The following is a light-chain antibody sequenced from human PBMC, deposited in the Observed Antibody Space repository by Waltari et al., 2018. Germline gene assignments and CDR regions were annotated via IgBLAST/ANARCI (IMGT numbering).Light chain of an antibody. CDR2: DVS. V-gene: IGLV2-14*03. CDR3: TSYTTTDTLYV. J-gene: IGLJ1*01. CDR1: SSDIGSFNY. Sequence: QSALTQPASVSGSPGQSITISCTGTSSDIGSFNYVSWYQQYPGKAPKLIIFDVSNRPSGISARFSGSKSGNTASLTISVLQAEDEADYICTSYTTTDTLYVFGTGTQVTVL.